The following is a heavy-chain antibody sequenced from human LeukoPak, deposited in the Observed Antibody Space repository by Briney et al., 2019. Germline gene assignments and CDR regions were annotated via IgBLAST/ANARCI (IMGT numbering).Heavy chain of an antibody. V-gene: IGHV4-59*01. CDR2: TYYSGST. Sequence: PSETLSLTCTVSGGSLSSYYWSWVRQPPGKGLEWIGYTYYSGSTNYNPSLMSRVTISVDTSKNQFSLKLSSVTAADTAVYYCARTHLGLIFDYWGQGTLVTVSS. CDR3: ARTHLGLIFDY. D-gene: IGHD3-16*01. CDR1: GGSLSSYY. J-gene: IGHJ4*02.